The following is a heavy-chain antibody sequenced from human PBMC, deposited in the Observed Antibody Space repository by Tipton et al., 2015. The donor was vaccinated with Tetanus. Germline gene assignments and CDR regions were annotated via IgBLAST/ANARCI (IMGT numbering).Heavy chain of an antibody. Sequence: TLSLTCTVSGGSVNDGRFYWTWIRQPPGKALEWVAHIYYSGSAPYNPSVVSRATVSIDMSKNQFSLRLTSATAADTAVYYCARGRIAETTGRYYAVDVWGQGSTVTVSS. CDR2: IYYSGSA. CDR1: GGSVNDGRFY. J-gene: IGHJ6*01. V-gene: IGHV4-61*01. D-gene: IGHD1-7*01. CDR3: ARGRIAETTGRYYAVDV.